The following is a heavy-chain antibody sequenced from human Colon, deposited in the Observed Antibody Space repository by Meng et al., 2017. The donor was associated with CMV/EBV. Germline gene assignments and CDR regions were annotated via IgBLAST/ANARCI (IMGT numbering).Heavy chain of an antibody. Sequence: SLKISCAASGFIFRGYWMTWVRQAPGKGLEWVANIQFDGSDNNYVDSVKGRFTISRDNAKNTLYLQMNNLRAEDTAVYYCARRAPVTLDYYYGLDVWGQGTTVTVSS. J-gene: IGHJ6*02. V-gene: IGHV3-7*01. D-gene: IGHD2-15*01. CDR2: IQFDGSDN. CDR3: ARRAPVTLDYYYGLDV. CDR1: GFIFRGYW.